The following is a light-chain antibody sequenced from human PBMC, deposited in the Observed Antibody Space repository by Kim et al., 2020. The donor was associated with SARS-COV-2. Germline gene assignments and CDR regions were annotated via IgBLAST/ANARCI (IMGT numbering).Light chain of an antibody. Sequence: KTVTITCTLSSGYVDDYFVQWFQQRPGSSPTTVIYEDDRRPSGVPDRFSGSIDSSSNSASLTISGLKTEDEADYFCHSYDSTNHVIFGGGTQLTVL. CDR2: EDD. V-gene: IGLV6-57*01. CDR3: HSYDSTNHVI. J-gene: IGLJ2*01. CDR1: SGYVDDYF.